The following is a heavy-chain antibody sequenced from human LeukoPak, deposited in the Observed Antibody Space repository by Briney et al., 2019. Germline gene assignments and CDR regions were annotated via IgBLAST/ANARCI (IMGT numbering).Heavy chain of an antibody. V-gene: IGHV3-11*01. J-gene: IGHJ4*02. CDR2: ISSSGSTI. CDR1: GSTFSDYY. CDR3: ARDKYYGSGELDD. D-gene: IGHD3-10*01. Sequence: GGSLRLSCAASGSTFSDYYMSWIRQAPGKGLEWVSYISSSGSTIYYADSVTGRFTISRDNAKNSLYLQMNSLRAEDTAVYYCARDKYYGSGELDDWGQGTLVTVSS.